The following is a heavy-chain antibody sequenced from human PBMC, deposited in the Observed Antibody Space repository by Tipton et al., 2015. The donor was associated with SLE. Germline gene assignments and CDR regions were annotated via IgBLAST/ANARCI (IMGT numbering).Heavy chain of an antibody. V-gene: IGHV3-30-3*01. Sequence: QVQLVPSGGGVVQPGRSLRLSCAASGFTFSSYAMHWVRQAPGKGLEWVAVISYDGSNKYYADSVKGRFTISRDNSKNTLYLQMNSLRAEDTAVYYCARDRGDYGGFDYWGQGTLVTVSS. CDR2: ISYDGSNK. D-gene: IGHD2-21*02. J-gene: IGHJ4*02. CDR1: GFTFSSYA. CDR3: ARDRGDYGGFDY.